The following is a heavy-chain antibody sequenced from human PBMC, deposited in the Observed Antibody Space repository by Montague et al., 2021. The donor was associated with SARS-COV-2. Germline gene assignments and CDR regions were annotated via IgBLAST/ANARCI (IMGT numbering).Heavy chain of an antibody. CDR2: IYYSGST. V-gene: IGHV4-59*13. CDR3: ARVEGVIGGITYFDY. CDR1: GASMRSYY. J-gene: IGHJ4*02. D-gene: IGHD3-10*01. Sequence: SETLSLTCSVSGASMRSYYWTWVRQPPEKGLQWIGYIYYSGSTSYDPSLKSRLTMTVDTSKNQFTLRLMSVTAADAAVYYCARVEGVIGGITYFDYWGQGLPVTVSS.